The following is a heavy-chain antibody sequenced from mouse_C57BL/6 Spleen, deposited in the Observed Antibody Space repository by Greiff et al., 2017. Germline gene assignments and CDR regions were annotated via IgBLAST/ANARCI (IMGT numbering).Heavy chain of an antibody. Sequence: VQLQQPGAELVKPGASVKLSCKASGYTFTSYWMHWVKQRPGQGLEWIGMIHPNSGSTNYNEKFKSKATLTVDKSSSTAYMQLSSLTSADSAVYYCARDYDYSWFAYWGQGTLVTVSA. CDR1: GYTFTSYW. J-gene: IGHJ3*01. CDR3: ARDYDYSWFAY. D-gene: IGHD2-4*01. CDR2: IHPNSGST. V-gene: IGHV1-64*01.